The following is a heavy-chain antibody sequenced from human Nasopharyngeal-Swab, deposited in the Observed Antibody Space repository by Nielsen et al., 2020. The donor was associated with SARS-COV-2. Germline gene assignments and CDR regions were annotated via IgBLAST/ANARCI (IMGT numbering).Heavy chain of an antibody. J-gene: IGHJ4*02. D-gene: IGHD4-11*01. Sequence: GESLKISCAASGFTFSSYWMHWVRQAPGKGLVWVSRINSDGSSTSYADSVKGRFTIPRDNAKNTLYLQMNSLRAEDTAVYYCARDSNSYFDYWGQGTLVTVSS. V-gene: IGHV3-74*01. CDR2: INSDGSST. CDR1: GFTFSSYW. CDR3: ARDSNSYFDY.